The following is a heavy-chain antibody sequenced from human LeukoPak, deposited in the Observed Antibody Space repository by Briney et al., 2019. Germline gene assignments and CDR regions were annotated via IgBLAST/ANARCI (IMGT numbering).Heavy chain of an antibody. V-gene: IGHV3-30*02. CDR1: GFTFSSYA. CDR3: AKDSHRGYSYGQHYYFDY. CDR2: IRYDGSNK. Sequence: PGGSLRLSCAASGFTFSSYAMHWVRQAPGKGLEWVAFIRYDGSNKYYADSVKGRFTISRDNSKNTLFLQMNSLRAEDTAVYYCAKDSHRGYSYGQHYYFDYWGQGTLVTVSS. J-gene: IGHJ4*02. D-gene: IGHD5-18*01.